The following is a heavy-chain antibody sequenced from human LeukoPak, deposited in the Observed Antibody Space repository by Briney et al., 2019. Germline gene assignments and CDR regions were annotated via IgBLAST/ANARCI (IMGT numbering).Heavy chain of an antibody. V-gene: IGHV3-66*01. J-gene: IGHJ4*02. CDR3: AKESGLLWFGGLGY. CDR2: IYSGGST. CDR1: GFTVSSNY. D-gene: IGHD3-10*01. Sequence: GGSLRLSCAASGFTVSSNYMSWVRQAPGKGLEWVSVIYSGGSTYYADSVKGRFTISRDNSKNTLYLQMNSLRAEDTAVYYCAKESGLLWFGGLGYWGQGTLVTVSS.